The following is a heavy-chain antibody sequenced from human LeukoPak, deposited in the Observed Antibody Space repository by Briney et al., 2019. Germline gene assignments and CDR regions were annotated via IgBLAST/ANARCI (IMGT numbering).Heavy chain of an antibody. CDR3: ARGGVEMATIISY. CDR2: IDPSGGST. CDR1: GYTSTSYY. Sequence: SARVSSTASGYTSTSYYMHCGRQSPRQGLEWVGIIDPSGGSTSYAQKFQGRVTMTRDTSTSTVYMELSSLRSEDTAVYYCARGGVEMATIISYWGQGTLVTVSS. V-gene: IGHV1-46*01. J-gene: IGHJ4*02. D-gene: IGHD5-24*01.